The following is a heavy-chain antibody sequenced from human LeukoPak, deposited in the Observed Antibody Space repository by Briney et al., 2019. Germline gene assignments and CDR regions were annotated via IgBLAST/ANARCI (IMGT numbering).Heavy chain of an antibody. Sequence: PSETLSLTCTVSGGSISSSSYYWGWIRQPPGKGLEWIGSIYYSGSTYYNPSLKSRVTISVDTSKNQFSLKLSSVCAADTAVYYCARRGTVTTERFDYSGQATLVTVSS. CDR1: GGSISSSSYY. V-gene: IGHV4-39*01. CDR2: IYYSGST. J-gene: IGHJ4*02. CDR3: ARRGTVTTERFDY. D-gene: IGHD4-11*01.